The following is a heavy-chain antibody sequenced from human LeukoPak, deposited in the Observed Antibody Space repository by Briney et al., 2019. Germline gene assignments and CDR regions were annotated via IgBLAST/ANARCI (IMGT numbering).Heavy chain of an antibody. V-gene: IGHV3-48*03. CDR1: GFTFSSYE. J-gene: IGHJ6*02. CDR3: ARGAYGDYVSPESPYYYGLDV. D-gene: IGHD4-17*01. CDR2: ISYSGSTI. Sequence: GGSLRLSCAASGFTFSSYEMSWVRQAPGKGLEWVSYISYSGSTIYYADSVKGRFTISRDNAKNSLYLQMNSPRAEDTAVYYCARGAYGDYVSPESPYYYGLDVWGQGTTVTVSS.